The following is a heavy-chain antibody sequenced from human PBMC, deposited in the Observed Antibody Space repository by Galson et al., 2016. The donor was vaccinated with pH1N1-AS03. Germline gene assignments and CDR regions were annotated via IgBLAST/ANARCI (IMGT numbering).Heavy chain of an antibody. V-gene: IGHV3-30*18. D-gene: IGHD3-22*01. CDR2: ISYDGSNK. CDR3: AKVREGGYYFNHYYALDV. J-gene: IGHJ6*02. Sequence: SLRLSCAASGFSFSTYVMHWVRQAPGKGLEWVAVISYDGSNKYHADSVQGRFTISRDNSKNTLYLQMHSLRPEDTAVYYCAKVREGGYYFNHYYALDVWGQGTPVTVS. CDR1: GFSFSTYV.